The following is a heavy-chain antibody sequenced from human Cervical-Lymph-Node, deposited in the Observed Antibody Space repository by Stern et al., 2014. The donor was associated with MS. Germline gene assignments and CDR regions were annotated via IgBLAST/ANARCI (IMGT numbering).Heavy chain of an antibody. CDR2: IWYDGNKK. CDR1: GFTFSNYG. J-gene: IGHJ4*02. V-gene: IGHV3-33*01. CDR3: ARGNWNYEGMGY. Sequence: VQLLESGGGVVQPGRSLRLSCAASGFTFSNYGMHWVRQAPGKGLEWLAVIWYDGNKKYYADSVKGRFTISRDNSKNTLFLQMSSLTAEDTALYYCARGNWNYEGMGYWGQGTLVTFSS. D-gene: IGHD1-7*01.